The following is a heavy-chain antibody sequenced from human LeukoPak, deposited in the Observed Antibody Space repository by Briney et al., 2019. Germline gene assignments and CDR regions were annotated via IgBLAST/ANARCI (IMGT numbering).Heavy chain of an antibody. J-gene: IGHJ4*02. CDR1: GGSISSYY. V-gene: IGHV4-34*01. CDR2: INHSGST. D-gene: IGHD3-10*01. CDR3: ARGRGY. Sequence: SETLSLTCTVSGGSISSYYWSWIRQPPGKGLEWIGEINHSGSTNYNPSLKSRVTISVDTSKNQFSLKLSSVTAADTAVYYCARGRGYWGQGTLVTVSS.